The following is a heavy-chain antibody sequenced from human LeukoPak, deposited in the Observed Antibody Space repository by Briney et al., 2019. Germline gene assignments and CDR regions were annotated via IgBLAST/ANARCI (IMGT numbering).Heavy chain of an antibody. CDR1: GSSFISYG. Sequence: GGSLRLSCAASGSSFISYGMHWVRQAPGKGLEWVGVISDDGRNKKYADSVKGRFTISRDNSKDTLYLQMNSLRGEDTAVYYCAKRPSDYGDYVTYFDYWGQGTLVTVSS. V-gene: IGHV3-30*18. J-gene: IGHJ4*02. CDR3: AKRPSDYGDYVTYFDY. CDR2: ISDDGRNK. D-gene: IGHD4-17*01.